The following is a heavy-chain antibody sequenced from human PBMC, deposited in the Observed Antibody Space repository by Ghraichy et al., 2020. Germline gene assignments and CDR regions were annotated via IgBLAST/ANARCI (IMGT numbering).Heavy chain of an antibody. CDR3: ARGVVGATSFDY. D-gene: IGHD1-26*01. V-gene: IGHV3-72*01. Sequence: GSLRLSCAASGFTFIDHSMDWVRQAPGTGLEWVGRTRNKANSSTTEYAASVKGRFTISRDDSKNSLYLQMNSLKTEDTAVYYCARGVVGATSFDYWGQGTLVTVSS. CDR2: TRNKANSSTT. J-gene: IGHJ4*02. CDR1: GFTFIDHS.